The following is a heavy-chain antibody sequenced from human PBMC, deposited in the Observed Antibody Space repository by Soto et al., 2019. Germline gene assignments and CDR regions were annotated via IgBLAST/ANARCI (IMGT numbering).Heavy chain of an antibody. V-gene: IGHV4-31*03. CDR3: ATTGRYCSGGSCYLNWFDP. D-gene: IGHD2-15*01. CDR2: IYYSGST. CDR1: GGSISSGGYY. Sequence: SETLSLTCTVSGGSISSGGYYRSWIRQHPGKGLEWIGYIYYSGSTYYNPSLKSRVTISVDTSKNQFSLKLSSVTAADTAVYYCATTGRYCSGGSCYLNWFDPWGQGTLVTVSS. J-gene: IGHJ5*02.